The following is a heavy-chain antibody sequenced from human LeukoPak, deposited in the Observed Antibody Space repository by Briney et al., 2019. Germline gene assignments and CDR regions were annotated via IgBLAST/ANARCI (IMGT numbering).Heavy chain of an antibody. D-gene: IGHD2-2*01. V-gene: IGHV4-34*01. Sequence: SETLSLTRAVYGGSFSGHFWMWVRQPPGKGLEWIGEINHSGTTNYNPSLKSRVTILVDTSKNQFSLRLNSVTAADTAVYYCARGGRGAPAARRFKPGNWFDPWGQGTLVTVFS. CDR2: INHSGTT. J-gene: IGHJ5*02. CDR3: ARGGRGAPAARRFKPGNWFDP. CDR1: GGSFSGHF.